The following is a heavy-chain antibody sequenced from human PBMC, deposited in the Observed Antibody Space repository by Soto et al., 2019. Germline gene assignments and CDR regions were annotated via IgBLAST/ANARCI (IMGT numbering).Heavy chain of an antibody. V-gene: IGHV3-21*06. J-gene: IGHJ6*02. CDR2: ITTGSSRNI. CDR1: GFPFSTYT. CDR3: ARDDAIFGAIPRMDI. D-gene: IGHD3-3*01. Sequence: GGSLGLSCSASGFPFSTYTMYWVRQAPGKGLEWVSSITTGSSRNIFYADSVKGRFTISRDNANNILYLEMDNLRVEDTAVYYCARDDAIFGAIPRMDIWGQGTTVTVSS.